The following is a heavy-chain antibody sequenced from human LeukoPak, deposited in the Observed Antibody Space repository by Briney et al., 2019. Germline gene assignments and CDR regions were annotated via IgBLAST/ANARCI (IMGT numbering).Heavy chain of an antibody. CDR3: ARDQGYFDY. J-gene: IGHJ4*02. CDR2: ISGSGDST. V-gene: IGHV3-23*01. CDR1: GFTFINYA. Sequence: QPGGSLRLSCAASGFTFINYAMTWVRQAPGKGLEWVSAISGSGDSTFNADSVKGRFTISRDNSKNTLYLQMNSLRAEDTAVYYCARDQGYFDYWGQGTLVTVSS.